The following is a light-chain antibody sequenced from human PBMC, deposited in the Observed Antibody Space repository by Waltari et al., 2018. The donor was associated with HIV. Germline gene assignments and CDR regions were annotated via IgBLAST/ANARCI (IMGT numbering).Light chain of an antibody. Sequence: QSALTQTRSVSGSPGQSVTISCPGTRSDVGGYNYVSWYKQHPGKAPKPIIYDVPKRPSGVPDRFTGSKSGDTASLTMSGLQAEDEADYYCCSYAGSKTYVFGTGTKVTVL. CDR2: DVP. CDR3: CSYAGSKTYV. CDR1: RSDVGGYNY. V-gene: IGLV2-11*01. J-gene: IGLJ1*01.